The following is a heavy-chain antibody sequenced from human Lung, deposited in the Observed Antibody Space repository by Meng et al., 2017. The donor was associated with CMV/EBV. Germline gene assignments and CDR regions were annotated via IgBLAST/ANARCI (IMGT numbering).Heavy chain of an antibody. Sequence: GGSLRLSCAASGFTFSRYTMNWVRQAPGKGPEWVSSISSSSGYIYYADSVKGRFTISRDNAKNSLFLQMRSLRAEDTAVYYCARGRVPEPPLEWPQLWGGNFWGQGXLVTVSS. CDR2: ISSSSGYI. CDR1: GFTFSRYT. D-gene: IGHD3-3*01. CDR3: ARGRVPEPPLEWPQLWGGNF. J-gene: IGHJ4*02. V-gene: IGHV3-21*01.